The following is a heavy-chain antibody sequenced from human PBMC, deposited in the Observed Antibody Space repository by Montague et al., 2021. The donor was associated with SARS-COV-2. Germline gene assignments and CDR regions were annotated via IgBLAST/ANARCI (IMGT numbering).Heavy chain of an antibody. Sequence: SETLSLTCTVSGGSITSSTHYWGWIRQPPGKGLEWIVSIYYGGNNFYNSSLKSRVAISVDTSKNHFSLKLSSVTAADTAVYYCARTVGSDDAFDVWGQGTMVTVYS. CDR1: GGSITSSTHY. CDR2: IYYGGNN. D-gene: IGHD4-11*01. J-gene: IGHJ3*01. CDR3: ARTVGSDDAFDV. V-gene: IGHV4-39*02.